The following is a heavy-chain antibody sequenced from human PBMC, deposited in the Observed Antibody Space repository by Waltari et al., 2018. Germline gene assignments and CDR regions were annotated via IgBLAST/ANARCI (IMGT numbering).Heavy chain of an antibody. V-gene: IGHV1-18*01. J-gene: IGHJ6*02. CDR3: ARPYSSSNYYYYYGMDV. Sequence: QVQLVQSGAEVKKPGASVKVSCKASGYTFTSYGISWVRQAPGQGLEWMGWISAYNGNTNYAQKLQGRVTMTTDTSTRTAYMELRSLRSDDTAVYYCARPYSSSNYYYYYGMDVWGQGTTVTVSS. CDR1: GYTFTSYG. D-gene: IGHD6-6*01. CDR2: ISAYNGNT.